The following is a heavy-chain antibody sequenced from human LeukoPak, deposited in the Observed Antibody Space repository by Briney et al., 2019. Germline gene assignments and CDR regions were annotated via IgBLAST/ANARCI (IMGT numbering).Heavy chain of an antibody. CDR1: GFTFDDYA. J-gene: IGHJ3*02. CDR3: ARGRSLWTGDDAFDI. Sequence: GGSLRLSCAASGFTFDDYAMHWVRHAPGKGLEWVSGISWNSGSIGYADSVKGRFTISRDNAKNSLYLQMNSLRAEDTAVYYCARGRSLWTGDDAFDIWGQGTMVTVSS. CDR2: ISWNSGSI. D-gene: IGHD3/OR15-3a*01. V-gene: IGHV3-9*01.